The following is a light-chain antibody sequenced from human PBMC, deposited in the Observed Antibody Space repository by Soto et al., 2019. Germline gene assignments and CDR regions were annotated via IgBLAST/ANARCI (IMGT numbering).Light chain of an antibody. V-gene: IGLV2-14*01. Sequence: QSALTQPPSASGSPGQSVTISCTGSSSDVGGYEYVSWYQQHPGKAPKLIIYEVSNRPSGVSNRFSGSKSGNTASLTISGLQAEDEADYYCSSYTSSSTPCVVFGGGTKVTVL. CDR2: EVS. J-gene: IGLJ2*01. CDR1: SSDVGGYEY. CDR3: SSYTSSSTPCVV.